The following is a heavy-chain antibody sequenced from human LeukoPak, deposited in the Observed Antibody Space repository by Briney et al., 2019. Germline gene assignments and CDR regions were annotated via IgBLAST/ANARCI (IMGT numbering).Heavy chain of an antibody. CDR2: IYYSGST. V-gene: IGHV4-59*01. Sequence: PSETLSLTCTVSGGSISSYYWSWIRQPPGKGLEWIGYIYYSGSTNYNPSLKSRVTISVDTSKNQFSLKLSSVTAADTAVYYCARVWVNRVDIWGQGTMVTVSS. D-gene: IGHD3-16*01. CDR1: GGSISSYY. J-gene: IGHJ3*02. CDR3: ARVWVNRVDI.